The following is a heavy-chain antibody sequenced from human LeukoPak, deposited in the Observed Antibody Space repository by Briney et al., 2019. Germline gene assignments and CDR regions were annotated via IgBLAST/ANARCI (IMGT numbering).Heavy chain of an antibody. D-gene: IGHD3-16*01. CDR2: IRTDGGTT. CDR3: ARDWAWGGFDH. CDR1: GFSFSSYW. V-gene: IGHV3-74*01. Sequence: GGSLRLSCAGSGFSFSSYWMHWVRQAPGKGLVWVSRIRTDGGTTYYADSVKGRFTVSRDNAKNTLYLQMNSLRVDDTAIYYCARDWAWGGFDHWGQGALVTVSS. J-gene: IGHJ4*02.